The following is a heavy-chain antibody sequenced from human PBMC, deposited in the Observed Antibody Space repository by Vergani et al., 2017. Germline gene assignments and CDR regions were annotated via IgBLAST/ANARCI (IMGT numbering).Heavy chain of an antibody. J-gene: IGHJ3*02. CDR1: GFSFSDHY. CDR3: ARDHRDYNNYPGTFDI. CDR2: ISNSGNTI. V-gene: IGHV3-11*01. Sequence: HVQMVESGGGVVQPGRSLRLSCAASGFSFSDHYMTWIRQAPGKGLEWVSYISNSGNTIEYADSVKGRFSISRDNAESSLFLQMDSLRAEDTAVYYCARDHRDYNNYPGTFDIWGQGSMVTVSS. D-gene: IGHD5-24*01.